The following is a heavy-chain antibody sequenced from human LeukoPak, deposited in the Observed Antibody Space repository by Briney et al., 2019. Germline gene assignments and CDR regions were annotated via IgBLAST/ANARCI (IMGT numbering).Heavy chain of an antibody. V-gene: IGHV4-34*01. CDR3: ARPWYSSGWYPR. CDR1: GGSFSGYY. J-gene: IGHJ4*02. Sequence: PSETLSLTCTVSGGSFSGYYWSWIRQPPGKGLEWIGEINHSGSTNYNPSLKSRVTISVDTSKNQFSLKLSSVTAADTAVYYCARPWYSSGWYPRWGQGTLVTVSS. D-gene: IGHD6-19*01. CDR2: INHSGST.